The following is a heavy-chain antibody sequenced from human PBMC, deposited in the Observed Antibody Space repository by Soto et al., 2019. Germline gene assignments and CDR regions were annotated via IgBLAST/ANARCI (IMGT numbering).Heavy chain of an antibody. CDR3: AREDDYGDYEDLFGMDV. J-gene: IGHJ6*02. CDR2: INPSGGST. Sequence: ASVKVSCKASGYTFTSYYMHWVRQAPGQGLEWMGIINPSGGSTSYAQKFQGRVTMTRDTSTSTVYMELSSLRSEDTAVYYCAREDDYGDYEDLFGMDVWGQGTTVTVSS. CDR1: GYTFTSYY. V-gene: IGHV1-46*01. D-gene: IGHD4-17*01.